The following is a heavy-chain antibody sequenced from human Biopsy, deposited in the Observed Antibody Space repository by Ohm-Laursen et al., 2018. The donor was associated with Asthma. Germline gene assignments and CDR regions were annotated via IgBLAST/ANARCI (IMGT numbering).Heavy chain of an antibody. CDR2: INHSGST. Sequence: SETLSLTCAVYGGSFSGYYWSWIRQPPGKGLEWIGEINHSGSTNYNPSLKSRVTISVDTSKNQFSLKLSSVTAADTAMYYCARAGQCSSTSCYNPGWFDPWGQGTLVTVSS. V-gene: IGHV4-34*01. D-gene: IGHD2-2*01. J-gene: IGHJ5*02. CDR1: GGSFSGYY. CDR3: ARAGQCSSTSCYNPGWFDP.